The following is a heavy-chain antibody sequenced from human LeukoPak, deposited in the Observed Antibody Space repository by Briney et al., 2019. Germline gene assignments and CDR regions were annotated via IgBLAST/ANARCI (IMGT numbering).Heavy chain of an antibody. Sequence: GGSLRLSCAASGFTFSSYSMNWVRQAPGKGLEWVSSISSSSSYIYYADSVKGRFTISRDNAKNSLYLHMNSLRAEDTAVYYCAREGVEMATITFGYWGQGTLVTVSS. J-gene: IGHJ4*02. D-gene: IGHD5-24*01. CDR2: ISSSSSYI. CDR1: GFTFSSYS. CDR3: AREGVEMATITFGY. V-gene: IGHV3-21*01.